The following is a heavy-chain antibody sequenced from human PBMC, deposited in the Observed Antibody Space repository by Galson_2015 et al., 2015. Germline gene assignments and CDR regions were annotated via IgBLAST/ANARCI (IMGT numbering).Heavy chain of an antibody. D-gene: IGHD4-17*01. Sequence: SLRLSCAASGFTFGNAWMSWVRQAPGKGLEWVGRIKSKTDGGTTDYAAPVKGRFTISRDDSKNTLYLQMNSLKTEDTAVYYCTTEGYGDYPGNWGQGTLVTVSS. J-gene: IGHJ4*02. CDR1: GFTFGNAW. CDR2: IKSKTDGGTT. V-gene: IGHV3-15*01. CDR3: TTEGYGDYPGN.